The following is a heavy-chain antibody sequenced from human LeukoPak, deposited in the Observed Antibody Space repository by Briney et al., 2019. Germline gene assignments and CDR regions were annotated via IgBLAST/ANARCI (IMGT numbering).Heavy chain of an antibody. V-gene: IGHV4-39*01. CDR2: IYYSGST. D-gene: IGHD6-19*01. Sequence: SETLSLTCTVSGGSISSSTYYWDWIRQPPGKGLEWIGSIYYSGSTYYNPSLKSRVTLSVDTSKNQFSLKLSSVTAADTAVYYCARGRAVADVWGKGTTVTVSS. J-gene: IGHJ6*04. CDR3: ARGRAVADV. CDR1: GGSISSSTYY.